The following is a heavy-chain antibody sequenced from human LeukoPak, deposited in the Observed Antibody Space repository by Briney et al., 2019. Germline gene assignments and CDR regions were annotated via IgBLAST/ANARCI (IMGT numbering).Heavy chain of an antibody. Sequence: PSETLSLTCTVSGGSVSSGSYYWSWIRRPPGKGLEWIGYIYYSGSTNYNPSLKSRVTISVDTSKNQFSLKLSSVTAADTAVYYCARASSSPPRLKGYYYYGMDVWGQGTTVTVSS. V-gene: IGHV4-61*01. D-gene: IGHD6-13*01. J-gene: IGHJ6*02. CDR1: GGSVSSGSYY. CDR2: IYYSGST. CDR3: ARASSSPPRLKGYYYYGMDV.